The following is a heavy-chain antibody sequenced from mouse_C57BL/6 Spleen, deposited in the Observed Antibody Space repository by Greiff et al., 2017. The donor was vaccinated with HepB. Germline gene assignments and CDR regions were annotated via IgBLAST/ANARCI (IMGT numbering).Heavy chain of an antibody. CDR2: ISSGGDYI. Sequence: EVQGVESGAGLVKPGGSLKLSCAASGFTFSSYAMSWVRQTPEKRLEWVAYISSGGDYIYYADTVKGRFTISRDNARNTLYLQMSSLKSEDTAMYYCTREGNYYGSSYDPYFDYWGQGTTLTVSS. CDR3: TREGNYYGSSYDPYFDY. V-gene: IGHV5-9-1*02. D-gene: IGHD1-1*01. CDR1: GFTFSSYA. J-gene: IGHJ2*01.